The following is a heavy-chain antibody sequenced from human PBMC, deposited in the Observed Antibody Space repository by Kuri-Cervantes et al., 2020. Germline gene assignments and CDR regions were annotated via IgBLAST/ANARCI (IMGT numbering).Heavy chain of an antibody. CDR1: GFTFSTSA. D-gene: IGHD3-22*01. V-gene: IGHV3-7*01. CDR2: IKQDGSEK. Sequence: GGSLRLSCAASGFTFSTSAMAWVRQAPGKGLEWVGNIKQDGSEKYYVDSVKGRFTISRDNAKNSLYLQMNSLRAEDTAVYYCARDGRGRYYYDSSGYYPTVLSSYWGQGTTVTVSS. CDR3: ARDGRGRYYYDSSGYYPTVLSSY. J-gene: IGHJ6*02.